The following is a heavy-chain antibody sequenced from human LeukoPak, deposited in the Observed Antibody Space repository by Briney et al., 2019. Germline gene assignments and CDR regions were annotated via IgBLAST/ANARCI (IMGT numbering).Heavy chain of an antibody. V-gene: IGHV4-34*01. D-gene: IGHD3-10*01. CDR3: AKWGKSIRGVIIAPFDP. CDR2: INHSGST. CDR1: GGSFSGYY. Sequence: SETLSLTCAVYGGSFSGYYWSWIRQPPGKGLEWIGEINHSGSTNYNPSLKSRVTISVDTSKNQFSLKLSSVTAADTAVYYCAKWGKSIRGVIIAPFDPWGQGTLVTVSS. J-gene: IGHJ5*02.